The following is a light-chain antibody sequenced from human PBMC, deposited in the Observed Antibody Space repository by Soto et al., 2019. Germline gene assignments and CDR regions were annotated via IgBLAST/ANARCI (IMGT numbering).Light chain of an antibody. V-gene: IGLV2-11*01. CDR1: SSDVGGYNY. CDR3: CSYAGSYIWV. CDR2: DVS. Sequence: QSALTQPRSVSGSPGQSVTISCTGTSSDVGGYNYVSWYQQYPGKAPKLMTYDVSKWPSGIPDRFSGSKSGNTASLTISGLQAEDEADYYCCSYAGSYIWVFGGGTKVTVL. J-gene: IGLJ3*02.